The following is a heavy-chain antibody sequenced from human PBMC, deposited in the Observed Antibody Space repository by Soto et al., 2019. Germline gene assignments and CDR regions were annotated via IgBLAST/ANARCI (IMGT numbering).Heavy chain of an antibody. D-gene: IGHD4-4*01. V-gene: IGHV4-34*01. CDR3: ARSRGLVTPHTNTWFDP. J-gene: IGHJ5*02. Sequence: LSLTIAVSGGSFTPYYWSWIRQPPGKGLEWIGEINHSGSANYNPSLKSRVTISVDTSNNQFSLKLTSVTAADTAVYYCARSRGLVTPHTNTWFDPWGKGTLVTV. CDR2: INHSGSA. CDR1: GGSFTPYY.